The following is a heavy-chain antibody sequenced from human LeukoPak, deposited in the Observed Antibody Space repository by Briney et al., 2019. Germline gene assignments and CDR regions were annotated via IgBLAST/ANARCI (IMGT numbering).Heavy chain of an antibody. V-gene: IGHV4-59*01. CDR1: GGSISSYY. CDR2: IYYSGST. Sequence: SETLSLTCTVSGGSISSYYWNWIRQPPGKGLEWIGCIYYSGSTNYNPSLKSRVTISVDTSKNQFSLKLSSVTAADTAVYYCARDGCGGACYGYNWFDPWGQGTLVTVSS. CDR3: ARDGCGGACYGYNWFDP. J-gene: IGHJ5*02. D-gene: IGHD2-21*02.